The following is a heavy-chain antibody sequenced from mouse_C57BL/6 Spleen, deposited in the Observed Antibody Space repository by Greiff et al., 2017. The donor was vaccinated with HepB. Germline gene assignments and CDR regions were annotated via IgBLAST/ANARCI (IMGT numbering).Heavy chain of an antibody. V-gene: IGHV1-55*01. CDR3: ARRVYDGYYDYAMDY. CDR2: IYPGSGST. D-gene: IGHD2-3*01. J-gene: IGHJ4*01. CDR1: GYTFTSYW. Sequence: QVQLQQPGAELVKPGASVKMSCKASGYTFTSYWITWVKQRPGQGLEWIGDIYPGSGSTNYNEKFKSKATLTVDTSSSTAYMQLSSLTSEDSAVYYCARRVYDGYYDYAMDYWGQGTSVTVSS.